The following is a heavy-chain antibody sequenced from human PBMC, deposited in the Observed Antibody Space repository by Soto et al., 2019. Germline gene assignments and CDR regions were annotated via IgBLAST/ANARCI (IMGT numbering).Heavy chain of an antibody. Sequence: QVQLVQSGAEVKKPGSSVKVSCKASGGTFSSYTISWVRQAPGQGLEWMGRIIPILGIANYAQKFQGRVTIXEDXSXTTAFMELSSLRSEDTAVYYCATLGSYGDYYYGMDVWGQGTTVTVSS. J-gene: IGHJ6*02. V-gene: IGHV1-69*02. CDR2: IIPILGIA. CDR3: ATLGSYGDYYYGMDV. CDR1: GGTFSSYT. D-gene: IGHD1-26*01.